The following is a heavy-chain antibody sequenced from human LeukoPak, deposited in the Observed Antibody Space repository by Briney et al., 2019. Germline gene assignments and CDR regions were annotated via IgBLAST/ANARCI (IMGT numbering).Heavy chain of an antibody. Sequence: GGSLRLSCAASGFTFSDYYMSWIRQAPGKGLEWVSYISSSGSTIYYADSVKGRFTISRDNAKSSLYLQMNSLRAEDTAVYYCARSSGYYDFWSGYRTPGYWYFDLWGRGTLVTVSS. CDR2: ISSSGSTI. D-gene: IGHD3-3*01. J-gene: IGHJ2*01. CDR3: ARSSGYYDFWSGYRTPGYWYFDL. V-gene: IGHV3-11*04. CDR1: GFTFSDYY.